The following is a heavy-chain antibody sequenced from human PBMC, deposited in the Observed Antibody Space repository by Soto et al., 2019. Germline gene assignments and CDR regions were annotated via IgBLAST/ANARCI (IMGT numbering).Heavy chain of an antibody. CDR1: GGSIRRKS. V-gene: IGHV4-59*01. D-gene: IGHD3-9*01. J-gene: IGHJ6*02. CDR2: VYYSGGT. Sequence: SETLSLTWTVSGGSIRRKSCMWFRPCQEEGLEWIGNVYYSGGTNYSPSLNGRVTISVDTTENQFSLRVTSVTAADTAVYYCARVKISVSPHYFYDGMDVWGQGTTVIVS. CDR3: ARVKISVSPHYFYDGMDV.